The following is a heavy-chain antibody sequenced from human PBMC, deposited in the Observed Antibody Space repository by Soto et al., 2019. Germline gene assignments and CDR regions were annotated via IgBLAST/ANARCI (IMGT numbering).Heavy chain of an antibody. CDR3: ARANDFNAFDI. Sequence: EVQLVESGGGLVQPGGSLRLACAASGFTFSDYWMHWVRQAPGKGLVWVSRINSDGSITNYADSVKGRFTVSRDNAKRTLYLQMNSLRPEDTAVYYCARANDFNAFDIWGPGTMVTVSS. CDR2: INSDGSIT. D-gene: IGHD2-21*02. V-gene: IGHV3-74*01. CDR1: GFTFSDYW. J-gene: IGHJ3*02.